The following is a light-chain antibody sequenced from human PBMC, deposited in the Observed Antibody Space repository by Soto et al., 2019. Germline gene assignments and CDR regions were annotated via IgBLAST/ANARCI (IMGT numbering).Light chain of an antibody. CDR1: QSINGY. J-gene: IGKJ5*01. CDR2: ATF. Sequence: DIQMTQSPSSLSASVGDRVTITCRASQSINGYLNWYQQKPGKAPKLLIFATFSLQSGVPSRFSGSGSGTDFTLTISSLEPEDVAVYFCQHRMNWPLTFGQGTRLEIK. V-gene: IGKV1-39*01. CDR3: QHRMNWPLT.